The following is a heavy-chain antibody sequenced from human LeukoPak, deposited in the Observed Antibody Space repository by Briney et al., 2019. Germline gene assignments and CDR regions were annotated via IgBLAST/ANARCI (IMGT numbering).Heavy chain of an antibody. CDR2: IYYSGST. D-gene: IGHD3-22*01. J-gene: IGHJ3*02. CDR1: GGSISSGGYY. Sequence: SETLSLTCTVSGGSISSGGYYWSWIRQPPGKGLEWIGYIYYSGSTNYNPSLKSRVTISVDTSKNQFSLKLSSVTAADTAVYYCARELPIVVATASGAFDIWGQGTMVTVSS. V-gene: IGHV4-61*08. CDR3: ARELPIVVATASGAFDI.